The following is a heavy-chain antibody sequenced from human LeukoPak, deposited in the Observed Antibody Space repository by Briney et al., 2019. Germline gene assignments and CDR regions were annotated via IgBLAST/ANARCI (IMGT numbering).Heavy chain of an antibody. CDR3: ARSRSYYYGSGSYLNYYYYYMDV. V-gene: IGHV4-59*12. CDR1: GGSISSYY. J-gene: IGHJ6*03. CDR2: IYYSGST. D-gene: IGHD3-10*01. Sequence: PSETLSLTCTVSGGSISSYYWSWIRQPPGKGLEWIGYIYYSGSTNYNPSLRSRVTISVDTSKNQFSLKLSSVTAADTAVYYCARSRSYYYGSGSYLNYYYYYMDVWGKGTTVTISS.